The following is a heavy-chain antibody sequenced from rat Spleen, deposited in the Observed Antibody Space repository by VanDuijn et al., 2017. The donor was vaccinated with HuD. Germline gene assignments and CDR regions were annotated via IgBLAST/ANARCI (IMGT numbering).Heavy chain of an antibody. CDR1: GFTFINYG. Sequence: EVQLVESGGGLVQPGRSLKLSCAASGFTFINYGMAWVRQAPTEGLEWVATFSYDGSTTYYRDSVKGRFIISRDNAKSTLYLQMDSLRSEDTATYYCVKEANYGGLMDAWGQGASVTVSS. CDR2: FSYDGSTT. D-gene: IGHD1-11*01. CDR3: VKEANYGGLMDA. V-gene: IGHV5-29*01. J-gene: IGHJ4*01.